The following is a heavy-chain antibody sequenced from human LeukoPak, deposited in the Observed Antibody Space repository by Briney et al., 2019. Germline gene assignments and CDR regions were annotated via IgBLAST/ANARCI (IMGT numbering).Heavy chain of an antibody. CDR1: GFIFSSYA. Sequence: GGSLRLSCAASGFIFSSYAMNWVRQAPGKGLEWVSVISDSGGSKYYADSVKGQFTISRDNSKNTLYLQMNSLRAEDTAVYYCAKNHYSSSRDYFDYWGQGTLVTVSS. CDR2: ISDSGGSK. V-gene: IGHV3-23*01. CDR3: AKNHYSSSRDYFDY. J-gene: IGHJ4*02. D-gene: IGHD6-13*01.